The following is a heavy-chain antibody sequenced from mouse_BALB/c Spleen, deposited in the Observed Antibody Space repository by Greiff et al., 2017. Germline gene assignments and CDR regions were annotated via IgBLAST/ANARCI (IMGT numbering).Heavy chain of an antibody. CDR2: INPSNGGT. CDR3: TRSGYYGPWYFDV. CDR1: GYTFTSYY. J-gene: IGHJ1*01. Sequence: QVQLQQSGAELVKPGASVKLSCKASGYTFTSYYMYWVKQRPGQGLEWIGEINPSNGGTNFNEKFKSKATLTVDKSSSTAYMQLSSLTSEDSAVYYCTRSGYYGPWYFDVWGAGTTVTVSS. D-gene: IGHD1-1*01. V-gene: IGHV1S81*02.